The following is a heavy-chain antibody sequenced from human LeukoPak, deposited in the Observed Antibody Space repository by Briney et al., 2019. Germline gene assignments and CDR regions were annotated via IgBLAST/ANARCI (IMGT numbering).Heavy chain of an antibody. Sequence: SETLSLTCTVSGGSISSYYWSWIRQPPGKGLEWIGYIYYSGSTNYNPSLKSRVTISVDTSKNQFSLKLSSVTAADTAVYYCARHVEDSSGYWYWGQGTLVTVSS. D-gene: IGHD3-22*01. CDR1: GGSISSYY. V-gene: IGHV4-59*08. CDR2: IYYSGST. CDR3: ARHVEDSSGYWY. J-gene: IGHJ4*02.